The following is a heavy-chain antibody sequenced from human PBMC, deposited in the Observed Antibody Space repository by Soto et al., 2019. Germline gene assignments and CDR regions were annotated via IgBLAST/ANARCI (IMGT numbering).Heavy chain of an antibody. CDR2: INHSGST. CDR1: GGSFSGYY. V-gene: IGHV4-34*01. J-gene: IGHJ4*02. D-gene: IGHD2-21*01. Sequence: QVQLQQWGAGLLKPSETLSLTCAVYGGSFSGYYWSWIRQPPGKGLEWIGEINHSGSTNYNPSLKSRVTISVDPSKNQFSLKLSSVTAADTAVYYCARSPDSQSPTFPFDYWGQGTLVTVSS. CDR3: ARSPDSQSPTFPFDY.